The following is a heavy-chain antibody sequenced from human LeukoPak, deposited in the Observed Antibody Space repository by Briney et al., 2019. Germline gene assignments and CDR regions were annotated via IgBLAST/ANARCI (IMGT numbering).Heavy chain of an antibody. D-gene: IGHD3-10*01. Sequence: SGPTLVNPTQTLTLTCTFSGFSLTTSGMCVSWIRQPPXXXXEWLARIDWDDDKFYSTSLKTRLTISKDTSKNQVVLTMTNMDPVDTATYYCARTRFGDQGSRIDFWGQGTLVTVSS. CDR3: ARTRFGDQGSRIDF. V-gene: IGHV2-70*17. CDR2: IDWDDDK. CDR1: GFSLTTSGMC. J-gene: IGHJ4*02.